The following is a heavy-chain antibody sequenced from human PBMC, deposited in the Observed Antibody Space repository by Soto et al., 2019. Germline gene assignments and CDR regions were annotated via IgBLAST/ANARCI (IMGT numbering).Heavy chain of an antibody. CDR1: GFTFSNNG. Sequence: QVQLVESGGGAVQPGRSLRLSCAASGFTFSNNGIHWVRQAPGKGLEWVAVISSDGINKYYADSVKGRSTISRDNSKNTLFLQMTSLRVEDTAVYYCTMDLYGGSSRFDCLGQGTLVTVSS. CDR3: TMDLYGGSSRFDC. CDR2: ISSDGINK. J-gene: IGHJ4*02. D-gene: IGHD2-15*01. V-gene: IGHV3-30*03.